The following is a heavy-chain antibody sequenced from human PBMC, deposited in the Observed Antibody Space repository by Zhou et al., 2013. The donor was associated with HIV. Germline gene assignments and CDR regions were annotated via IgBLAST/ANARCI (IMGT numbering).Heavy chain of an antibody. V-gene: IGHV1-69*04. J-gene: IGHJ6*03. CDR3: ACQGGGVVVPAVNPSYYYYYMDV. Sequence: QAQLVQSGAEVRKPGSSVKVSCKASGVTFSNHAINWVRQAPGQGLEWLGRIIPMIGSTNYAQKFQGRVTIIADKSTNTVYMDLSGLRFEDTAIYYCACQGGGVVVPAVNPSYYYYYMDVWGKGTTVTVSS. D-gene: IGHD2-2*01. CDR1: GVTFSNHA. CDR2: IIPMIGST.